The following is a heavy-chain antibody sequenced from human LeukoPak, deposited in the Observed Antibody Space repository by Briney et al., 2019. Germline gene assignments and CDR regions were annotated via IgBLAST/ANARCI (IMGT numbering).Heavy chain of an antibody. D-gene: IGHD2-15*01. CDR3: ARGRYCSADICSGGDAFDI. CDR2: IYTRGST. J-gene: IGHJ3*02. CDR1: GGSINNYY. V-gene: IGHV4-4*07. Sequence: SETLSLTCTVSGGSINNYYWSWIRQPAGKGQEWIGLIYTRGSTNYNPSLKSRVTMSVDTSKNQFSLKLSSVTAADTAVYYCARGRYCSADICSGGDAFDIWGQGTMVSVSS.